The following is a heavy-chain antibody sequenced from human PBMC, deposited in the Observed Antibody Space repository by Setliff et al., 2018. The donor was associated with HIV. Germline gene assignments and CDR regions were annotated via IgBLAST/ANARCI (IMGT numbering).Heavy chain of an antibody. CDR2: SKSKSDGGTI. V-gene: IGHV3-15*01. J-gene: IGHJ4*02. CDR1: GFAFSFYA. CDR3: TTEGAF. D-gene: IGHD3-16*01. Sequence: PGESLKISCAASGFAFSFYAMTWVRQAPGKGLEWVGRSKSKSDGGTIEYGAAAKGRFTISRDDSTDTLYLRMSSLEAEDTGIYYCTTEGAFWGLGTLVTVSS.